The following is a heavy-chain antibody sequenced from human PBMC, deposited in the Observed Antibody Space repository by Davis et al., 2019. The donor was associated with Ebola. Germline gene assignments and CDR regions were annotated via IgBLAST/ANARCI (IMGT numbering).Heavy chain of an antibody. D-gene: IGHD3-16*01. Sequence: AASVTVSCKASGYTFTRYGISWVRQPLGQGLEWMGWISAYNGNTNYAQKLQGRVTMTTDTSTSTAYMELRSLRSDDTAMYYCAREATFSLDYWGQGTLVSVSS. J-gene: IGHJ4*02. V-gene: IGHV1-18*01. CDR1: GYTFTRYG. CDR3: AREATFSLDY. CDR2: ISAYNGNT.